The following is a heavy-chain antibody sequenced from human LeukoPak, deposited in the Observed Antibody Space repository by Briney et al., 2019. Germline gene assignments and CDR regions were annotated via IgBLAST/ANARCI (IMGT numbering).Heavy chain of an antibody. CDR1: GFTFNSYW. CDR3: ARVDSSGYYLVGACDI. CDR2: SNSDGSST. J-gene: IGHJ3*02. V-gene: IGHV3-74*01. Sequence: GGSLRLSCAASGFTFNSYWMHWVRQAPGKGLVWVSRSNSDGSSTSYADSVKGRFTISRDNAKNSLYLQMNSLRAEDTAVYYCARVDSSGYYLVGACDIWGQGTMVTVSS. D-gene: IGHD3-22*01.